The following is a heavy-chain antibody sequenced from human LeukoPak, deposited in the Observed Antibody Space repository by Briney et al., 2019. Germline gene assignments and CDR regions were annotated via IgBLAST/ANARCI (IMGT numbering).Heavy chain of an antibody. CDR1: GGSISSGSYY. CDR2: IYTSGST. V-gene: IGHV4-61*02. Sequence: PSETLSLTCAVSGGSISSGSYYWSWIRQPAGKGLEWIGRIYTSGSTNYNPSLKSRVTISVDTSKNQFSLKLSSVTAADTAVYYCARESSSGSNPHLYYYYYYYMDGGGKGTTVTISS. J-gene: IGHJ6*03. CDR3: ARESSSGSNPHLYYYYYYYMDG. D-gene: IGHD3-22*01.